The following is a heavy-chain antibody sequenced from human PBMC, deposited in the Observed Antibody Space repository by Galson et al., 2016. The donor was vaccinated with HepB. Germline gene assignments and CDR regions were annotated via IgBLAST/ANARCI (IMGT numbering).Heavy chain of an antibody. CDR3: AADSGSYSFYWSGMDV. D-gene: IGHD1-26*01. J-gene: IGHJ6*02. CDR2: FDAEDGER. Sequence: SVKVSCKVSGYTLTELSMHWVRQAPGKGLEWMGGFDAEDGERIYAQKFQGRVTMTEDTSTDTAYMELSSLRSEDTAVYYCAADSGSYSFYWSGMDVWGQGTTVTVSS. V-gene: IGHV1-24*01. CDR1: GYTLTELS.